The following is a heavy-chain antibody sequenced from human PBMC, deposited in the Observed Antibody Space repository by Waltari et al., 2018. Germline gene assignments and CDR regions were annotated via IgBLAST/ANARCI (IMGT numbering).Heavy chain of an antibody. V-gene: IGHV3-7*01. J-gene: IGHJ4*02. CDR1: GFTFSDYW. CDR3: ARDVGNVGGNY. CDR2: IKQDGSDI. Sequence: EVQLVESGGGLVQPGGSLRLSCLVSGFTFSDYWMSWVRQAPGKGLEWVANIKQDGSDIYYADSVKGRFTISRDNAKNSLYLQMNSLRAEDTAVYYCARDVGNVGGNYWGQGILVTVSS. D-gene: IGHD3-10*01.